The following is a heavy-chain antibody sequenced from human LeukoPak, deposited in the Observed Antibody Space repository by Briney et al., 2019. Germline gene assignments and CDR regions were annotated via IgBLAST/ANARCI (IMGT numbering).Heavy chain of an antibody. Sequence: NASETLSLTCAVSAVSISSSNWWHWVRQPPGKGLEWIGEINHSGSTNYNPSLKSRATISVDTSKNQFSLKLSSVTAADTAVYYCARGRRSGSYYFRVAGFDIWGQGTMVTVSS. CDR1: AVSISSSNW. CDR2: INHSGST. D-gene: IGHD1-26*01. CDR3: ARGRRSGSYYFRVAGFDI. J-gene: IGHJ3*02. V-gene: IGHV4-4*02.